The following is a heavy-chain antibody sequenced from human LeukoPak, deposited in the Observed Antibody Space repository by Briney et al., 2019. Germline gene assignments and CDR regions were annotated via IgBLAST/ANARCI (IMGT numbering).Heavy chain of an antibody. V-gene: IGHV4-59*01. Sequence: SETLSLTCTVSGVSISSYYWSWIRQPPGKGLEWIGYIYYSGSTNYNPSLKSRVTISVDTSKNQFSLKLSSVTAADTAVYYCARSDGSSPHYYYYGMDVWGQGTTVTVSS. CDR3: ARSDGSSPHYYYYGMDV. D-gene: IGHD6-6*01. CDR1: GVSISSYY. CDR2: IYYSGST. J-gene: IGHJ6*02.